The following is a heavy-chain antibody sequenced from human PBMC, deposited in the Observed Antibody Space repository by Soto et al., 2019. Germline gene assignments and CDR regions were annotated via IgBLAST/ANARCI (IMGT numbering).Heavy chain of an antibody. D-gene: IGHD2-2*01. CDR2: INHSGST. CDR3: ARLPRIVVVPAASVAYYYYGMDV. CDR1: GGSFSGYY. V-gene: IGHV4-34*01. J-gene: IGHJ6*02. Sequence: QVQLQQWGAGLLKPSETLSLTCAVYGGSFSGYYWSWIRQPPGKGLEWIGEINHSGSTNYNPSLKSRVTRSVDTSKNQFSLKLSSVTAADTAVYYCARLPRIVVVPAASVAYYYYGMDVWGQGTTVTVSS.